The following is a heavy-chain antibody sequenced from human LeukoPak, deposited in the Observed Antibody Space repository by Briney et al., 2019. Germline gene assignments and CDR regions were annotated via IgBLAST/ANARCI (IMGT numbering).Heavy chain of an antibody. CDR1: GYTFTSYG. D-gene: IGHD6-13*01. Sequence: ASVKVSCKASGYTFTSYGISWVRQAPGQRLEWMGWISAYNGNTNYAQKLQGRVTMTTDTSTSTAYMELRSLRSDDTAVYYCARRLAAPYSYGMDVWGQGTTVTVSS. V-gene: IGHV1-18*01. J-gene: IGHJ6*02. CDR3: ARRLAAPYSYGMDV. CDR2: ISAYNGNT.